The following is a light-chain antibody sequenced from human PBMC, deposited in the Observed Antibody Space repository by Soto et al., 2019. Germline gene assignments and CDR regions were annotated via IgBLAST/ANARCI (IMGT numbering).Light chain of an antibody. J-gene: IGKJ1*01. CDR3: HHYET. CDR1: RTVDGNY. Sequence: EVVLTQSPGTLSLSPGERATLSCRASRTVDGNYLAWYHQKPGQAPRLLIHSASTRAPGIPDRFSASGAGTDFTLTISRLEPEDFTVYYCHHYETFGQGTKVDIK. V-gene: IGKV3-20*01. CDR2: SAS.